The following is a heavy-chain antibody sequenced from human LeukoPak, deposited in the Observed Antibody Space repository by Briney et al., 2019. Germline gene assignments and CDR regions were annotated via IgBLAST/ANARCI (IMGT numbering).Heavy chain of an antibody. CDR2: IHASGNT. CDR1: GASISTYY. Sequence: SETLSLTCTVSGASISTYYWSWFRQPAGKGLEWIGRIHASGNTNYNPSLKSRVSMSIDVSKNQFSLRLNSVTAADTAVYYCVTDSRFSWYYYWGQGTLVTVYS. J-gene: IGHJ4*02. D-gene: IGHD6-13*01. V-gene: IGHV4-4*07. CDR3: VTDSRFSWYYY.